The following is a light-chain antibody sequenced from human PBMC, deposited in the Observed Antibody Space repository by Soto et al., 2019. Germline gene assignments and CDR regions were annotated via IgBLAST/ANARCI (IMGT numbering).Light chain of an antibody. J-gene: IGLJ3*02. Sequence: QSVLTQPPSVSGAPGQRVTISCTGSNSNIGAGYDVHWYQQLPGTAPKLPIYGKSNRPSGVPDRFSGSKSGTSASLAITGLQDEDEADYYCQSYDNSLGGSVFGGGTKLTVL. CDR3: QSYDNSLGGSV. CDR2: GKS. V-gene: IGLV1-40*01. CDR1: NSNIGAGYD.